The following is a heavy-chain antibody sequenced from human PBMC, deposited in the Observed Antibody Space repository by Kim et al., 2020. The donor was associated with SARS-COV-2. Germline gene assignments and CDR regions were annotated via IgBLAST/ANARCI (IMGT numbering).Heavy chain of an antibody. J-gene: IGHJ4*02. D-gene: IGHD5-12*01. V-gene: IGHV3-21*01. Sequence: YSASSMKGRFTISRNNAKDSLYLQMNSLRAEDTAVYYCARDGDGYNPLDYWGQGTLVTVSS. CDR3: ARDGDGYNPLDY.